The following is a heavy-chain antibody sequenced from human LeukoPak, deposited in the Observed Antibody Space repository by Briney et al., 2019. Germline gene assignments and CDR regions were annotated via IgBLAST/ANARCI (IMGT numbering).Heavy chain of an antibody. D-gene: IGHD4-17*01. CDR3: ARETTKGVGY. J-gene: IGHJ4*02. CDR2: IYCSGST. CDR1: GGSISSYY. Sequence: SETLSLTCTVSGGSISSYYWSWIRQPPGKGLEWIGYIYCSGSTNYNPSLKSRVTISVDTSKNQFSLKLSSVTAADTAVYYCARETTKGVGYWGQGTLVTVSS. V-gene: IGHV4-59*12.